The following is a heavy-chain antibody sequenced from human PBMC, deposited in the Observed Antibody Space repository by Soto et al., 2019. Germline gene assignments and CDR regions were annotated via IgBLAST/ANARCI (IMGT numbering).Heavy chain of an antibody. J-gene: IGHJ6*02. V-gene: IGHV1-18*04. Sequence: GASVKVSCKASGYTFTSYGISWVRQAPGQGLEWMGWISAYNGNTEYAQNFQGRVTMTTDTSTSTAYMELRRVRSDDTAVYYCARDGSVVAVAGTDYYYGMAVWGQGTPVAVSS. D-gene: IGHD6-19*01. CDR3: ARDGSVVAVAGTDYYYGMAV. CDR2: ISAYNGNT. CDR1: GYTFTSYG.